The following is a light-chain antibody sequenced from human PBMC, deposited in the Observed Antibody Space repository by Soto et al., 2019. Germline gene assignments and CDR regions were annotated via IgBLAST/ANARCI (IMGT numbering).Light chain of an antibody. J-gene: IGKJ1*01. CDR1: QSISSSS. Sequence: EIVLTQSPGTVSLSPGERATLSCRASQSISSSSLAWYQQKLGQAPRLLIYGASTRATGIPDRFSGSGSGTDFTLTISRLEPEDFAVYYCQQCGISFWTFGQGTKVEIK. V-gene: IGKV3-20*01. CDR3: QQCGISFWT. CDR2: GAS.